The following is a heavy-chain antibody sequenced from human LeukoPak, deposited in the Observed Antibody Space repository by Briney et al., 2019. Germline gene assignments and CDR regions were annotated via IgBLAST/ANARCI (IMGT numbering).Heavy chain of an antibody. V-gene: IGHV1-2*02. Sequence: ASVKVSCKASGYTFTSYYMHWVRQAPGQGLEWMGWINPNSGGTNYAQKFQGRVTMTRDTSISTAYMELSRLRSDDTAVYYCARDCSGGSCYYNMDYWGQGTLVTVSS. CDR1: GYTFTSYY. J-gene: IGHJ4*02. D-gene: IGHD2-15*01. CDR3: ARDCSGGSCYYNMDY. CDR2: INPNSGGT.